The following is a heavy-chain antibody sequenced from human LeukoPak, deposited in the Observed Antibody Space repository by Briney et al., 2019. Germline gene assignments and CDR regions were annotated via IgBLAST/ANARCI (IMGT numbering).Heavy chain of an antibody. CDR3: ARLGWAVAGRLESEY. V-gene: IGHV3-21*01. CDR1: GFTFSSYS. CDR2: ISSSSSYI. J-gene: IGHJ4*02. Sequence: GGSLRLSCAASGFTFSSYSMNWVRQAPGKGLEWVSSISSSSSYIYYADSVKGRFTISRDNAKNSLYLQMNSLRAEDTAVYYCARLGWAVAGRLESEYWGQGTLVTVSS. D-gene: IGHD6-19*01.